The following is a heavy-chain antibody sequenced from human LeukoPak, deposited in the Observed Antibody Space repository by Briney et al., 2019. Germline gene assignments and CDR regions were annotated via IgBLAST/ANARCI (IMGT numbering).Heavy chain of an antibody. CDR1: GFTFDDYA. CDR3: AKDAWYNWNDGRPFDY. D-gene: IGHD1-1*01. Sequence: PGGSLRLSCAASGFTFDDYAMHWVRQAPGKGLEWVSGISWNSGSIGYADSVKGRFTISRDNAKNSLYLQMNSLRAEDTALYYCAKDAWYNWNDGRPFDYWGQGTLVTVSS. J-gene: IGHJ4*02. V-gene: IGHV3-9*01. CDR2: ISWNSGSI.